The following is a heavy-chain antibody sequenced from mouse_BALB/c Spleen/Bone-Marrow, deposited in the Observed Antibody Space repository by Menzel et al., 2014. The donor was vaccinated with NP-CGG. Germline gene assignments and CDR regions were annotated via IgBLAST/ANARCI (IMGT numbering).Heavy chain of an antibody. CDR3: ARHGITRLLDY. CDR2: ISSGGSYT. D-gene: IGHD2-4*01. Sequence: EVKLEESGGGLVKPGGSLKLFCAASGFTFSSYAMSWVRQTPENRLEWVATISSGGSYTYHPDSVKGRFTISRDNAKNALYLQRRSLRSEDTAMYYCARHGITRLLDYWGQGTTLTVSS. CDR1: GFTFSSYA. J-gene: IGHJ2*01. V-gene: IGHV5-9-3*01.